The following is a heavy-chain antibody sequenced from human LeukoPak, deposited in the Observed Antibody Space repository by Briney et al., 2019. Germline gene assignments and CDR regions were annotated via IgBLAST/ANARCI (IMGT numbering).Heavy chain of an antibody. Sequence: SETLSLTCAVYGGSFSGYYWSWIRQPPGKGLEWIGEINHSGSTNYNPSLKSRVTISVDTSKNQFSLKLSSVTAADTAVYYCAGGQKGPPRGGSDTNWFDPWGQGTLVTVSS. CDR2: INHSGST. CDR1: GGSFSGYY. J-gene: IGHJ5*02. D-gene: IGHD3-16*01. CDR3: AGGQKGPPRGGSDTNWFDP. V-gene: IGHV4-34*01.